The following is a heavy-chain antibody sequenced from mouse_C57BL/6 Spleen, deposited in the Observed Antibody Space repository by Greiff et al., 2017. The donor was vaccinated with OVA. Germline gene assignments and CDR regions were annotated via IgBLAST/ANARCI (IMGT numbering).Heavy chain of an antibody. CDR3: AREENDYDGY. CDR1: GYTFTSYG. D-gene: IGHD2-4*01. CDR2: IYPRSGNT. V-gene: IGHV1-81*01. J-gene: IGHJ2*01. Sequence: VKLVESGAELARPGASVKLSCKASGYTFTSYGISWVKQRTGQGLEWIGEIYPRSGNTYYNEKFKGKATLTADKSSSTVYMELRSLTSEDSAVYFCAREENDYDGYWGQGTTLTVSS.